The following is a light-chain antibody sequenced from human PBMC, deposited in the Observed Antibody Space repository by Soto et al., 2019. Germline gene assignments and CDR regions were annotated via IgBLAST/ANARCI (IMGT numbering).Light chain of an antibody. V-gene: IGLV2-14*01. CDR2: DVS. CDR1: SSDVGGYNY. J-gene: IGLJ1*01. CDR3: SSYTSSSTAV. Sequence: QSALTQPASVSGSPGQSITISCTGTSSDVGGYNYVSWYQQHPGKAPKLMIYDVSNRPSGVSNRFSGSKSGNTASPTISGLQAEDEADYYCSSYTSSSTAVFGTGTKLTVL.